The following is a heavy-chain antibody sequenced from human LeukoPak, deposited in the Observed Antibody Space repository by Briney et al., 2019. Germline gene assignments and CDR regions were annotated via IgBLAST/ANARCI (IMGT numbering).Heavy chain of an antibody. CDR3: AKDIGSSSWRGYFDY. CDR1: GFTFDDYA. V-gene: IGHV3-9*01. D-gene: IGHD6-6*01. Sequence: GRSLRLSCAASGFTFDDYAMHWVRQAPGKGLEWVSGISWNSGSIGYADSVKGRFTISRDNAKNSLYLQMNSLRAEDTALYYCAKDIGSSSWRGYFDYWGQGTLVTVSS. J-gene: IGHJ4*02. CDR2: ISWNSGSI.